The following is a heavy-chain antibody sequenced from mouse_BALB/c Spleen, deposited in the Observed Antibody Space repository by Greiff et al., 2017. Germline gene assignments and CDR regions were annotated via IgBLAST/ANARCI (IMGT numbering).Heavy chain of an antibody. D-gene: IGHD1-2*01. Sequence: QVQLQQSGAELARPGASVKLSCKASGYTFTDYYINWVKQRTGQGLEWIGEIYPGSGNTYYNEKFKGKATLTADKSSSTAYMQLSSLTSEDSAVYFCARRDGYDDYWGQGTTLTVSS. CDR3: ARRDGYDDY. J-gene: IGHJ2*01. V-gene: IGHV1-77*01. CDR2: IYPGSGNT. CDR1: GYTFTDYY.